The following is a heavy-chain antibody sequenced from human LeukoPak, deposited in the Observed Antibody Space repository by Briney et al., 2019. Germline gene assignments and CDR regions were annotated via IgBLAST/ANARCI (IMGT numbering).Heavy chain of an antibody. V-gene: IGHV4-34*01. CDR1: GGSFSDYY. D-gene: IGHD3-3*01. Sequence: SETLSLTCAVYGGSFSDYYWTWIRQPPGGGLEWIGSIYYNGSTYYNPSLKSRVTISVDTSKNRFSLKLNSVTAADTAVYYCVAPTYYDFWSGSRGTPDYWGQGTLVTVSS. CDR3: VAPTYYDFWSGSRGTPDY. J-gene: IGHJ4*02. CDR2: IYYNGST.